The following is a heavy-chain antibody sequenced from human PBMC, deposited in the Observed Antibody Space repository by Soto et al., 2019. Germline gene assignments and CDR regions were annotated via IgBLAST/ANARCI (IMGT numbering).Heavy chain of an antibody. Sequence: QVQLVESGGGVVQPGRSLRLSCAASGFTFSSYAMHWVRQAPGKGLEWVAVISYDGSNKYYADSVKGRFTISRDNSKNTLYLQMNSLRAEDTAVYYCARPVEMAQYYYGMDVWGQGTTVTVSS. D-gene: IGHD5-12*01. CDR3: ARPVEMAQYYYGMDV. J-gene: IGHJ6*02. CDR2: ISYDGSNK. CDR1: GFTFSSYA. V-gene: IGHV3-30-3*01.